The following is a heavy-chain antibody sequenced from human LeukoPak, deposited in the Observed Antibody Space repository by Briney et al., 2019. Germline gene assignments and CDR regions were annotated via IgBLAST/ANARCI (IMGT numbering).Heavy chain of an antibody. CDR2: ISSSSSYI. Sequence: GGSLRLSCAASGFTFSSYSMNWVRQAPGKGLEWVSSISSSSSYIYYADSVKGRFTISRDNAKNSLYLQMNSLRAEDTAVYYCARAIGTIPDAFDIWGQGTMVTVSS. V-gene: IGHV3-21*01. J-gene: IGHJ3*02. CDR1: GFTFSSYS. CDR3: ARAIGTIPDAFDI. D-gene: IGHD1-1*01.